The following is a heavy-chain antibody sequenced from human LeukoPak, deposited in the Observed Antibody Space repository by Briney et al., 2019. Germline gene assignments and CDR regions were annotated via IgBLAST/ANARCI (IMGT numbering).Heavy chain of an antibody. D-gene: IGHD1-14*01. CDR3: ARAWRRISAHWFDP. Sequence: ASVKVSCKASGYTFTSYYMHWVRQATGQGLEWMGWMNPNSGNTGYAQKFQGRVTITRNTSISTAYMELSSLRSEDTAVYYCARAWRRISAHWFDPWGQGTLVTVSS. J-gene: IGHJ5*02. V-gene: IGHV1-8*03. CDR1: GYTFTSYY. CDR2: MNPNSGNT.